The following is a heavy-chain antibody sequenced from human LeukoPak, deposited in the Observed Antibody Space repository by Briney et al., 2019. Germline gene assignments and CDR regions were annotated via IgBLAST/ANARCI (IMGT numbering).Heavy chain of an antibody. D-gene: IGHD2-21*02. CDR2: IYYSGNT. CDR3: ARHTALMRFDL. CDR1: GGSMNSYY. V-gene: IGHV4-59*01. Sequence: PSETLSHTCNVSGGSMNSYYWSWIRQPPGEGLEWIAYIYYSGNTKYNPSLQSRVTISVDTSKNQFSLNLRSLTAADTAVYYCARHTALMRFDLWGLGTQVTVSS. J-gene: IGHJ4*02.